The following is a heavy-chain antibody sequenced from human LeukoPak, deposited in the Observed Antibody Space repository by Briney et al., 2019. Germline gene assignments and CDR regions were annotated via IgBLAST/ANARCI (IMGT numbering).Heavy chain of an antibody. D-gene: IGHD6-13*01. CDR1: GFTFSSYG. CDR3: AKGVIAAAAPDAFDI. V-gene: IGHV3-30*18. Sequence: GGSLRLSCAASGFTFSSYGMHWVRQAPGKGLEWVAVISYDGSNKYYADSVKGRFTISRDNSKNTLYLQMNSLRAEDTAVYYCAKGVIAAAAPDAFDIWGQGTMVTVSS. CDR2: ISYDGSNK. J-gene: IGHJ3*02.